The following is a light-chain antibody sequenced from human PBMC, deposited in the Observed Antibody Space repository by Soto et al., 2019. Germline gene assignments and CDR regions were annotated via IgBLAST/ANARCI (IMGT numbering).Light chain of an antibody. CDR1: SSNIGSNT. CDR2: SND. Sequence: QSVLTQSPSASGTPGQRVSISCSGSSSNIGSNTVSWYQHVPGTAPKLLIYSNDQRPSAVPGRFSGSKSGSSASLAISGLQSEDEAYYYCATWXXXXXXXFGGGX. J-gene: IGLJ3*02. V-gene: IGLV1-44*01. CDR3: ATWXXXXXXX.